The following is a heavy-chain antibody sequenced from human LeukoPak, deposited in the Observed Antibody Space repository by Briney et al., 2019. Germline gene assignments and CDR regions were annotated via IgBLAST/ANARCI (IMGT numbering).Heavy chain of an antibody. Sequence: SETLSLTCTVSGGSNNGGNYYWTWLRQPAGKGLEWIGRISPSGSTNHNPSLTSRVTISVDTSKNQFSLKLNFVTAADTAVYYCARVSYQEGVDYWGQGTLVTVSS. V-gene: IGHV4-61*02. J-gene: IGHJ4*02. CDR2: ISPSGST. CDR3: ARVSYQEGVDY. CDR1: GGSNNGGNYY. D-gene: IGHD2-2*01.